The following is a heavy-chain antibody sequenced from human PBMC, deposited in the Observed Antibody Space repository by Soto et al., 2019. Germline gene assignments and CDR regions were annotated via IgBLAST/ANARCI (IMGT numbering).Heavy chain of an antibody. CDR1: GFPFNIAW. CDR2: VKSKADGGSG. J-gene: IGHJ4*01. D-gene: IGHD1-26*01. V-gene: IGHV3-15*07. Sequence: GGSLRLSCAASGFPFNIAWINWVRQVQGKGLEWVGRVKSKADGGSGDYAAPVKGRFVVSRDDSKDIVYLQMNSLKIEDTGVYYCTTDSRTTLPEIRFDYWGHGTQVTVSS. CDR3: TTDSRTTLPEIRFDY.